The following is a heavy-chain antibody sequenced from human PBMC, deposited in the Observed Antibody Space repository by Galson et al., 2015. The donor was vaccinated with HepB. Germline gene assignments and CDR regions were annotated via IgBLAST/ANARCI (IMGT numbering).Heavy chain of an antibody. D-gene: IGHD2-2*02. Sequence: SLRLSCAASGFTFSSYAMHWVRQAPGKGLEWVAVISYDGSNKYYADSVKGRFTISRDNSKNTLYLQMNSLRAEDTAVYYCARDLFYCSSTSCYSPNSDCWGQGTLVTVSS. CDR3: ARDLFYCSSTSCYSPNSDC. CDR1: GFTFSSYA. J-gene: IGHJ4*02. CDR2: ISYDGSNK. V-gene: IGHV3-30-3*01.